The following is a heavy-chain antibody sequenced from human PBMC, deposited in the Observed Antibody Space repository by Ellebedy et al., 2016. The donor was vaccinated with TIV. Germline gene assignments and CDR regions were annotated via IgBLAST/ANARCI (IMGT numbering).Heavy chain of an antibody. J-gene: IGHJ4*02. CDR3: ARERDGYNTNVDY. Sequence: GGSLRLXXAASGFTFSSYGMHWVRQAPGKGLEWVAVIWYDGSNKYYADSVKGRFTISRDNSKNTLYLQMNSLRAEDTAVYYCARERDGYNTNVDYWGQGTLVTVSS. CDR2: IWYDGSNK. D-gene: IGHD5-24*01. CDR1: GFTFSSYG. V-gene: IGHV3-33*01.